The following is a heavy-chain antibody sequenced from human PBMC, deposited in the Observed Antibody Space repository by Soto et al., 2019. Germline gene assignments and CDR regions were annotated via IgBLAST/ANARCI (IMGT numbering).Heavy chain of an antibody. CDR3: ARVRTAIATRWYIS. CDR2: ITNSGST. D-gene: IGHD2-15*01. V-gene: IGHV4-34*01. CDR1: GGSFSDSY. Sequence: SETLSLTCAVFGGSFSDSYWSWIRQSPERGLEWIGEITNSGSTYYNPSLKSRVTISGDTSKNQFSLEVRSVTAADTPVYYCARVRTAIATRWYISWRQVTLVTVSS. J-gene: IGHJ5*02.